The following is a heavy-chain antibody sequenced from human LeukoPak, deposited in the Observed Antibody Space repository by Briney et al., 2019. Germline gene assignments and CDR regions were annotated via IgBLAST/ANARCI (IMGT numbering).Heavy chain of an antibody. D-gene: IGHD3-3*02. J-gene: IGHJ4*02. CDR2: IKADGSEI. CDR3: ARHVWPFDF. V-gene: IGHV3-7*01. CDR1: GFTFSTYW. Sequence: GGSLRLSCAASGFTFSTYWMGWVRQIAGKGLERVADIKADGSEIYYLDSVRGRFTISRDNAKHSMYLEMNNLRVEDTAVYFCARHVWPFDFWGQGILVTVSS.